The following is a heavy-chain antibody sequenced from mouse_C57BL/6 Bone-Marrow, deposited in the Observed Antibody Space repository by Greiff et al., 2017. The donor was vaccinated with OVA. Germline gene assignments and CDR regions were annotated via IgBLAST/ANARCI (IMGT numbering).Heavy chain of an antibody. J-gene: IGHJ4*01. CDR1: GFTFSSYG. Sequence: EVKLVESGGDLVKPGGSLKLSCAASGFTFSSYGMSWVRQTPDKRLEWVATISSGGSYTYYPDSVKGRFTISRDNAKNTLYLQMSSLKSEDTAMYYCARHLYYYGSSYDYAMDYWGQGTSFTVSS. CDR3: ARHLYYYGSSYDYAMDY. V-gene: IGHV5-6*02. CDR2: ISSGGSYT. D-gene: IGHD1-1*01.